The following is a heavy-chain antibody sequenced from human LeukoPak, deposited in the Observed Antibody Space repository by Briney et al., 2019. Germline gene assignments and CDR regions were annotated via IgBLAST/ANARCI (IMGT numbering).Heavy chain of an antibody. Sequence: GGSLRLSCAASGFTFSSYGMHWVRQAPGKGLEWVAVISYDGSNKYYADSVKGRFTISRDNSKNTLYLQMNSLRADDTAVYYCARSDRPGELYLLYWGQGTLVTVSS. CDR1: GFTFSSYG. V-gene: IGHV3-30*03. CDR2: ISYDGSNK. D-gene: IGHD3-10*01. CDR3: ARSDRPGELYLLY. J-gene: IGHJ4*02.